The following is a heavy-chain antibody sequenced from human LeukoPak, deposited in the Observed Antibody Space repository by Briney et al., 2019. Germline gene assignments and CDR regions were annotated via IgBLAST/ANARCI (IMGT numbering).Heavy chain of an antibody. CDR1: GFTVSSNY. CDR3: EREWFGESN. D-gene: IGHD3-10*01. CDR2: IYSGGST. Sequence: TGGSLRLSCAASGFTVSSNYMSWVRQAPGKGLEWVSVIYSGGSTYYADSVKGRFTISRDNSKNMLFLQMNSLSAEGTAIYYCEREWFGESNWGQGARVTVSS. V-gene: IGHV3-66*01. J-gene: IGHJ4*02.